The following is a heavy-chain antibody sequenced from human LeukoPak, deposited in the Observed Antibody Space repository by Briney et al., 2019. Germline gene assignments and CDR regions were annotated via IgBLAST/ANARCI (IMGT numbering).Heavy chain of an antibody. D-gene: IGHD6-13*01. CDR3: ARYSSTVDY. CDR1: GGSFSGYY. V-gene: IGHV4-34*01. CDR2: INHSGST. J-gene: IGHJ4*02. Sequence: SETLSLTCAVYGGSFSGYYWSWIRQPPGKGLEWIGEINHSGSTNYNPSLKSRVTISVDTSKNQFSLKLSSVTAADTAVYYCARYSSTVDYWGQGTLVTASS.